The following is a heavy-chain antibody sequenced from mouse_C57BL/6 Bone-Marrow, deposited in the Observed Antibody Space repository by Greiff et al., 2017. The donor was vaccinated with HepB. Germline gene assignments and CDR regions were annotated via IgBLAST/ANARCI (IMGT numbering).Heavy chain of an antibody. CDR2: IYPGNSDT. D-gene: IGHD1-1*01. V-gene: IGHV1-5*01. Sequence: VQLQQSGTVLARPGASVKMSCKTSGYTFTSYWMHWVKQRPGQGLEWIGAIYPGNSDTSYNQKFKGKAKLTAVTSASTAYMELSSLTNEDSAVYYCTSPNLSHWYFDVWGTGTTVTVSS. J-gene: IGHJ1*03. CDR1: GYTFTSYW. CDR3: TSPNLSHWYFDV.